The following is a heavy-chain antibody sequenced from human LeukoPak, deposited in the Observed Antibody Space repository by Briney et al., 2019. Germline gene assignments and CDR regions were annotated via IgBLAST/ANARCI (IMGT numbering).Heavy chain of an antibody. V-gene: IGHV3-30*02. CDR2: IRYDGSNK. CDR1: GFTFSSYG. J-gene: IGHJ3*02. D-gene: IGHD6-13*01. Sequence: GGSLRLSCAASGFTFSSYGMHWVRQAPGKGLEWVAFIRYDGSNKYYADSVKGRFTIFRDNSKNTLYLQMNSLRAEDTAVYYCAKLAGPNSWYAFDIWGQGTMVTVSS. CDR3: AKLAGPNSWYAFDI.